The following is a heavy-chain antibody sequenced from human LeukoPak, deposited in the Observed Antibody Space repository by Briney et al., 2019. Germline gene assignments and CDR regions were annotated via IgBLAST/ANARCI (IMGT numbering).Heavy chain of an antibody. Sequence: ASVTVSCKASGYTFTAYYIHWVRQAPGQGLAWMGWVNPNSGGTHSAQKFQGRVTMTRDTSISTAYMELSSLRSDDTAVYYCARDVGVVATIFRNGENWFDPWGQGTLVTVSS. CDR1: GYTFTAYY. D-gene: IGHD5-12*01. V-gene: IGHV1-2*02. J-gene: IGHJ5*02. CDR3: ARDVGVVATIFRNGENWFDP. CDR2: VNPNSGGT.